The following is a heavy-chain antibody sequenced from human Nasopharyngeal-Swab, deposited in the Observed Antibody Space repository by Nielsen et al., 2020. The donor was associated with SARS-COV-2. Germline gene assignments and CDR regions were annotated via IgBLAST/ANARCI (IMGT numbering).Heavy chain of an antibody. CDR3: AATVAGMGSYGD. V-gene: IGHV1-58*01. CDR2: IVVGCGNT. D-gene: IGHD6-19*01. J-gene: IGHJ4*02. Sequence: WVRQAPGQRLEWIGWIVVGCGNTNYAQKFQERVTITRDMSTSTAYMELSSLRSEDTAVYYCAATVAGMGSYGDWGQGTLVTVSS.